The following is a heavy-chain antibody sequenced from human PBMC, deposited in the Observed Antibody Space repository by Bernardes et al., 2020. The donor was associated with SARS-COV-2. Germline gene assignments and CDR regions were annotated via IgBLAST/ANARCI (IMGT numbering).Heavy chain of an antibody. D-gene: IGHD2-15*01. Sequence: GGSLRLSCAASGFTFSNCSMHWVRQAPGKGLEWVSSISRDSKYIYYADSVKGRFTISRDNSKNTLYLQMNSLRAEDTAVYYCARDRGGMVVAWFDYWGQGTLVTVSS. CDR2: ISRDSKYI. CDR1: GFTFSNCS. CDR3: ARDRGGMVVAWFDY. J-gene: IGHJ4*02. V-gene: IGHV3-21*01.